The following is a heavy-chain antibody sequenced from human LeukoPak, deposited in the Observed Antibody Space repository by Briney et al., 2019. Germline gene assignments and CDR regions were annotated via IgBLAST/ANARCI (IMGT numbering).Heavy chain of an antibody. J-gene: IGHJ4*02. V-gene: IGHV1-8*03. Sequence: APVKVSCKASGYTFTSYGISWVRQATGQGLEWMGWMNPNSGNTGYAQKFRGRVTITKNTSISTAYMELSSLRSEDTAVYYCAKAVAGADYFDYWGQGTLVTVSS. CDR3: AKAVAGADYFDY. CDR2: MNPNSGNT. D-gene: IGHD6-19*01. CDR1: GYTFTSYG.